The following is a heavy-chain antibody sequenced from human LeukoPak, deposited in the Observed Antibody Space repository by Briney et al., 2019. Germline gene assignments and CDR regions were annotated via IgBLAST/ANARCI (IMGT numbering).Heavy chain of an antibody. Sequence: PGGSLRLSCAASGFASNTYGMSWVRQAPGKGLEWVSAISGNGGTTYYSDSVKGRFTISRDNSKNTLFLQMNSLRAEDTAVYYCAKDRTWGLDYWGQGTLVTVSS. J-gene: IGHJ4*02. CDR2: ISGNGGTT. V-gene: IGHV3-23*01. D-gene: IGHD7-27*01. CDR3: AKDRTWGLDY. CDR1: GFASNTYG.